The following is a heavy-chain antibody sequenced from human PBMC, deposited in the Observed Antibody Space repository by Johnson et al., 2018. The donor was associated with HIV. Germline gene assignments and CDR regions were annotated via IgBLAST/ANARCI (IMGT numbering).Heavy chain of an antibody. Sequence: MQLVESGGGLVQPGGSLILSCAASGFTFSTYDMHWVRQAIGKGLEWVSVIGADGDTYYPGSVKGRFTISRENAKNSLYLQMNSLRAGDTAVYYCARGSGSSIAARGAFDIWGQGTVVTVSS. CDR1: GFTFSTYD. D-gene: IGHD6-6*01. J-gene: IGHJ3*02. V-gene: IGHV3-13*01. CDR3: ARGSGSSIAARGAFDI. CDR2: IGADGDT.